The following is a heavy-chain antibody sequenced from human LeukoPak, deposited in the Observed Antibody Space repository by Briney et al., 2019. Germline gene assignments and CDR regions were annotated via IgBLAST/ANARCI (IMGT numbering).Heavy chain of an antibody. V-gene: IGHV3-23*01. CDR2: ISGSSGNT. CDR3: AKAGSIRFDY. CDR1: GFAFRSYA. D-gene: IGHD1-26*01. Sequence: GGSLRLSCAATGFAFRSYAMSWVRQAPGKGLEWVSGISGSSGNTYYADSMKGRFIISRDNSKNTLYLQMNSLRAEDTAVYYCAKAGSIRFDYWGQGILVTVSS. J-gene: IGHJ4*02.